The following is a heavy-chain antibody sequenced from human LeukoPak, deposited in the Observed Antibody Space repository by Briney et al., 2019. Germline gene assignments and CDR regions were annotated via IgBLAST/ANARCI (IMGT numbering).Heavy chain of an antibody. Sequence: GGSLRLSCAASGFTVSSIHMVWVRQAPGKVLEWVSVTYTGGNSYYADSVKGRFIISRDISKNTLYLQMNSLRAEDSALYYCARGGRGSAAVVAPRSFDIWGQGTMVTVSS. CDR2: TYTGGNS. CDR1: GFTVSSIH. CDR3: ARGGRGSAAVVAPRSFDI. J-gene: IGHJ3*02. V-gene: IGHV3-53*01. D-gene: IGHD3-22*01.